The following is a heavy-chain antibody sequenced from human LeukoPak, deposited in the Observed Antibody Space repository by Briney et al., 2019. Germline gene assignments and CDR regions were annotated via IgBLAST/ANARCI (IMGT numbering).Heavy chain of an antibody. Sequence: PGGSLRLSCAASGFTFSSYGMHWVRQAPGKGLEWVAVISYDGSNEYYADSVKGRFTISRDNSKNTLYLQMNSLRAEDTAVYYCAKDLRSGYDLGIFDYWGQGTLVTVSS. CDR2: ISYDGSNE. CDR1: GFTFSSYG. J-gene: IGHJ4*02. V-gene: IGHV3-30*18. D-gene: IGHD5-12*01. CDR3: AKDLRSGYDLGIFDY.